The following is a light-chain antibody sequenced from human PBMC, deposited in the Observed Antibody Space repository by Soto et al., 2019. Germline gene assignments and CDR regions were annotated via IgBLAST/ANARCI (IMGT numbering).Light chain of an antibody. CDR2: GNR. Sequence: QSVLTQPTSVSGAPGQRVTLSCTGNTSNLGAGYDVHWYQQLPGAAPKLVIFGNRTRPSGVPGRFSGSKSGTSASLAITGLQAEDEADYYCQAYDYTLTASVFGGGTELTVL. CDR3: QAYDYTLTASV. CDR1: TSNLGAGYD. V-gene: IGLV1-40*01. J-gene: IGLJ3*02.